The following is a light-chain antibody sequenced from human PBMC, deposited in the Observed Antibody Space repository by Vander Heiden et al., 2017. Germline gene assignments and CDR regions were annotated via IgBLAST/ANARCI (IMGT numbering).Light chain of an antibody. Sequence: DIQITQSPSSLSASVGDRVTITCRASQSISSYLNWYQQKPGKAPKLLIYAASSLQSGVPSRFSGSGSGTDFTLTISSLQPEDFATYYCQQSYSTVWTFGQGTKVEIK. CDR3: QQSYSTVWT. V-gene: IGKV1-39*01. CDR2: AAS. CDR1: QSISSY. J-gene: IGKJ1*01.